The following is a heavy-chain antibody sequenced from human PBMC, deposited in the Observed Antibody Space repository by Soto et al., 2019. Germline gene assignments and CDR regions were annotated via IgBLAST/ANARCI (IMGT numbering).Heavy chain of an antibody. CDR2: ISYDGSNK. D-gene: IGHD6-19*01. CDR1: GINFNNAW. V-gene: IGHV3-30*03. J-gene: IGHJ3*02. CDR3: ARDPAVAGDAFDI. Sequence: PGGSLRLSCAASGINFNNAWMSWVRQAPGKGLEWVAVISYDGSNKYYADSVKGRFTISRDNSKNTLYLQMNSLRAEDTAVYYCARDPAVAGDAFDIWGQGTMVTVSS.